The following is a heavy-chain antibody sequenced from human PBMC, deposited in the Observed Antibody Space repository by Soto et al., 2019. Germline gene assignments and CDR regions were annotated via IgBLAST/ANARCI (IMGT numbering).Heavy chain of an antibody. J-gene: IGHJ4*02. CDR3: AKARGIAVAGTPFDY. V-gene: IGHV3-23*01. CDR2: ISGSGGST. Sequence: GGSLRLSCAASGFTFSSYAMSWVRQAPGKGLEWVSAISGSGGSTYYTDSVKGRFTISRDNSKNTLYLQMNSLRAEDTAVYYCAKARGIAVAGTPFDYWGQGTLVTVSS. CDR1: GFTFSSYA. D-gene: IGHD6-19*01.